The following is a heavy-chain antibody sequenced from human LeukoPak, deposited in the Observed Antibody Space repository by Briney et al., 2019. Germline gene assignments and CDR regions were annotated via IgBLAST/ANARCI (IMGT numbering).Heavy chain of an antibody. V-gene: IGHV1-2*02. J-gene: IGHJ4*02. CDR2: INPNSGGT. CDR3: AREVAAAGTFDY. CDR1: GYTFTGYY. D-gene: IGHD6-13*01. Sequence: ASVKVSCKASGYTFTGYYMRWVRQAPGQGLEWMGWINPNSGGTNYAQKFQGRVTMTRDTSISTAYMELSRLRSDDTAVYYCAREVAAAGTFDYWGQGTLVTVSS.